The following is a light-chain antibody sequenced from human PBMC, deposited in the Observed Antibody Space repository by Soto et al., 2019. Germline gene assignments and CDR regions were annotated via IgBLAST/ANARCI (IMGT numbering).Light chain of an antibody. Sequence: QSVLTQPPSVSGAPGQRVSISCTGSNSNIGAGYDVHWYQQLPGTAPKLLIYANIDRPSGVPDRFSGSKSGASAFLVITGLQAEDEAAYYCQSYDSGLSGSRVFGGGTKLTVL. J-gene: IGLJ3*02. V-gene: IGLV1-40*01. CDR2: ANI. CDR1: NSNIGAGYD. CDR3: QSYDSGLSGSRV.